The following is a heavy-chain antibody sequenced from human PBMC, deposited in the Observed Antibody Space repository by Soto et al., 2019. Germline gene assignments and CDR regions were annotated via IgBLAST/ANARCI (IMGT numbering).Heavy chain of an antibody. CDR1: GGSISSYY. CDR2: IYYSGST. CDR3: ARRISYSSSWTFFDY. D-gene: IGHD6-13*01. V-gene: IGHV4-59*08. J-gene: IGHJ4*02. Sequence: SETLSLTCTVSGGSISSYYWSWIRQPPGKGLEWIGYIYYSGSTNYNPSLKSRVTISVDTSKNQFSLKLSSVTAADTAVYYCARRISYSSSWTFFDYWGQGTLVTGSS.